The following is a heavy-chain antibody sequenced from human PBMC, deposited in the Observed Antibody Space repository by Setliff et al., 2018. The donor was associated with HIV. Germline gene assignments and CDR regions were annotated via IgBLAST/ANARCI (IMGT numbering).Heavy chain of an antibody. J-gene: IGHJ3*02. CDR2: IYYTGST. D-gene: IGHD6-13*01. CDR1: GASISSSSHH. V-gene: IGHV4-39*01. Sequence: SETLSLTCTVSGASISSSSHHWAWIRQPPGKGLEYIGNIYYTGSTHHNPSLESRVATSVDTSKNQFSLKLSSVTAADTAVYYCARAMSSSWYIDGFDIWGQGTVVTVSS. CDR3: ARAMSSSWYIDGFDI.